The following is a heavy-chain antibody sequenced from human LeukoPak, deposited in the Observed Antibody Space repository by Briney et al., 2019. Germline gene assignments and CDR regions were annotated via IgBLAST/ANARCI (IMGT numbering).Heavy chain of an antibody. CDR1: GFTFSTYA. CDR2: INSDGSST. CDR3: ARGNYDSSGLLDY. D-gene: IGHD3-22*01. V-gene: IGHV3-74*01. J-gene: IGHJ4*02. Sequence: PGGSLRLSCAASGFTFSTYAMHWVRQAPGKGLVWVSRINSDGSSTSYADSVKGRFTISRDNAKNTLYLQMNSLRAEDTAVYYCARGNYDSSGLLDYWGQGTLVTVSS.